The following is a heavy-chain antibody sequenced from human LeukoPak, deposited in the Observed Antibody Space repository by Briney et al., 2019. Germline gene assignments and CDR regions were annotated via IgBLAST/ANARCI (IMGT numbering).Heavy chain of an antibody. V-gene: IGHV3-9*01. Sequence: GGSLRLSCAASGFTFDDYAMHWVRQAPGKGLEWVSGISWNSGSIGYADSVKGRFTISRDNSKNTLYLQMNSLRAEDTAVYYCARDPAWGSGSYFDYWGQGTLVSVAS. CDR1: GFTFDDYA. D-gene: IGHD3-10*01. CDR2: ISWNSGSI. J-gene: IGHJ4*02. CDR3: ARDPAWGSGSYFDY.